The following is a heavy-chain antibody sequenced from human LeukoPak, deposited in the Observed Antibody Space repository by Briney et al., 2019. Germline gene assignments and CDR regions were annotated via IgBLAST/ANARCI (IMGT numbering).Heavy chain of an antibody. CDR2: IYHSGST. D-gene: IGHD3-22*01. V-gene: IGHV4-39*07. CDR3: ARRQDYYDSSGPDY. Sequence: SETLSLTCTVSGGSISSSSYYWGWIRQPPGKGLEWIGSIYHSGSTYYNPSLKSRVTISVDTSKNQFSLKLSSVTAADTAVYYCARRQDYYDSSGPDYWGQGTLVTVSS. CDR1: GGSISSSSYY. J-gene: IGHJ4*02.